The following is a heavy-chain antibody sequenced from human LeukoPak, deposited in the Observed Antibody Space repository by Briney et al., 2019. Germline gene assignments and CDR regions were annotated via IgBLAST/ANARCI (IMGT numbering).Heavy chain of an antibody. V-gene: IGHV4-30-4*01. CDR1: GGSIRIGNYY. J-gene: IGHJ5*02. CDR3: ARDRRDGYNSNWFDP. CDR2: IYYSGST. Sequence: SETLSLTCTVSGGSIRIGNYYWGWIRQPPGKGLEWIGYIYYSGSTYYNPSLKSRVTISVDTSKNQFSLKLSSVTAADTAVYYCARDRRDGYNSNWFDPWGQGTLDTVSS. D-gene: IGHD5-24*01.